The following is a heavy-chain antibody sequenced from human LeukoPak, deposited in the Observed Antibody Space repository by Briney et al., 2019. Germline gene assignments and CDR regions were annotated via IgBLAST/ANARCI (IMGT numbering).Heavy chain of an antibody. V-gene: IGHV5-51*01. Sequence: GESLKISCKGSGYSFTSYLIGWVRQMPGKGLEWMGIIYPGDSDTRYSPSFQGQVTVSADKSISTAYLQWSSLKASDTAMYYCARFGDPYSRIYYYGMDVWGQGTTVTVSS. CDR3: ARFGDPYSRIYYYGMDV. CDR2: IYPGDSDT. J-gene: IGHJ6*02. D-gene: IGHD3-10*01. CDR1: GYSFTSYL.